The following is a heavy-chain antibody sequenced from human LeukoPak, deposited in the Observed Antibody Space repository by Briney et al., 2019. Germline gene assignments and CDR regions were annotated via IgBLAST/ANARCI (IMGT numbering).Heavy chain of an antibody. Sequence: SETLSLTCAVYGGSFSGYYWSWIRQPPGKGLEWIGEINHSGSTNYNPSLKSRVTISVDTSKNQFSLKLSSVTAADTAVYYCAGSFYYYDSSGYYGLDYWGQGTLVTVSS. V-gene: IGHV4-34*01. J-gene: IGHJ4*02. D-gene: IGHD3-22*01. CDR3: AGSFYYYDSSGYYGLDY. CDR2: INHSGST. CDR1: GGSFSGYY.